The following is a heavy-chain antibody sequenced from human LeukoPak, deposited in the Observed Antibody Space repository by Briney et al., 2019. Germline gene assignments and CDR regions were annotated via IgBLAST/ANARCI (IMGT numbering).Heavy chain of an antibody. J-gene: IGHJ6*03. V-gene: IGHV3-48*04. Sequence: GGSLRLSCAASGFTFSIYRMNWVRQAPGKGLEWVSYISSSSTIYYADSVKGRISISRDNAKNSLYLQMNSLRAEDTAVYYCARGWTQNLYYYYMDVWGKGTTVTVSS. D-gene: IGHD3/OR15-3a*01. CDR2: ISSSSTI. CDR3: ARGWTQNLYYYYMDV. CDR1: GFTFSIYR.